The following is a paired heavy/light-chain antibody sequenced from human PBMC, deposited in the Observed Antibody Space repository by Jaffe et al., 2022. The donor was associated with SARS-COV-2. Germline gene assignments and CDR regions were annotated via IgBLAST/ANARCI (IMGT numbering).Heavy chain of an antibody. J-gene: IGHJ4*02. CDR3: ARPLKYCSSTSCYALDY. V-gene: IGHV1-46*04. D-gene: IGHD2-2*01. Sequence: QVQLVQSGAEVKKPGASVKVSCKASGYTFTSYYMHWVRQAPGQGLEWMGAINPSGGSTNYAQKLQGRVTMTRDTSTSTVYMELSSLRSEDTAVYYCARPLKYCSSTSCYALDYWGQGTLVTVSS. CDR1: GYTFTSYY. CDR2: INPSGGST.
Light chain of an antibody. J-gene: IGKJ4*01. CDR1: QSISNY. CDR3: QQSYSTPST. CDR2: AAS. Sequence: DIQMTQSPSSLSASVGDRVTITCRASQSISNYLNWYQQKPGKAPKLLIYAASSLQSGVPSRFSGSGSGTDFTLIISSLQFEDFATYYCQQSYSTPSTFGGGTKVEIK. V-gene: IGKV1-39*01.